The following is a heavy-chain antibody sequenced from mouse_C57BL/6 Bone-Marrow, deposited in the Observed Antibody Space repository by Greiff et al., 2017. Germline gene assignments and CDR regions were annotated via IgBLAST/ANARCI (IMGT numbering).Heavy chain of an antibody. J-gene: IGHJ1*03. CDR3: AREGGWLGWYFDV. D-gene: IGHD2-3*01. V-gene: IGHV1-81*01. CDR2: IYPRSGNT. Sequence: QVQLQQSGAELARPGASVKLSCKASGYTFTSYGISWVKQRTGQGLEWIGEIYPRSGNTYYNEKFKGKATLTADKSSSTAYMELRSRTSEDSAVYFRAREGGWLGWYFDVWGTGTTGTVSS. CDR1: GYTFTSYG.